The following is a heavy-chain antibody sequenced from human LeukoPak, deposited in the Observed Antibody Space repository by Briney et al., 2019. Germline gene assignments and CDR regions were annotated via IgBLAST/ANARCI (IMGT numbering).Heavy chain of an antibody. CDR2: INHYSGDT. V-gene: IGHV1-2*02. J-gene: IGHJ4*02. CDR1: GYTFTYYY. Sequence: ASVKVSCKASGYTFTYYYMHWVRQAPGPGLEWMGWINHYSGDTNYAQKFQGRVTMTRDTSITTAYMDLSRLKSDDTAVYYCARASVENTLRIDDYWGQGTLVTVSA. CDR3: ARASVENTLRIDDY. D-gene: IGHD2-15*01.